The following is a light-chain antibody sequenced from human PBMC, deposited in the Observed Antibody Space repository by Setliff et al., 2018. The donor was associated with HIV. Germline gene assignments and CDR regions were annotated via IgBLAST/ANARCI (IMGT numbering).Light chain of an antibody. V-gene: IGLV2-23*02. CDR3: CSYAGSSTWV. J-gene: IGLJ3*02. Sequence: QSVLTQPASVSGSPGQSITISCTGTSSDVGSYNLVSWYQQRPGKAPKLMISEVNKRPSGVSNRFSGSKSGNTASLTISGLQAEGEADYYCCSYAGSSTWVFGGGTKVTVL. CDR2: EVN. CDR1: SSDVGSYNL.